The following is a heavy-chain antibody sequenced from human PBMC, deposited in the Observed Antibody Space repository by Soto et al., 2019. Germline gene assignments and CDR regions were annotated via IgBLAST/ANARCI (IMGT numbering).Heavy chain of an antibody. CDR1: DASISSDY. Sequence: SESLSLTCTVSDASISSDYWSSLRQPPGKGLEWIGYIYYSGSTNYNPSLKSRVTISVDTSKNQFSLKLSSVTAADTAVYYCASGRYQLLLDYYYYGMDVWGQGTTVT. V-gene: IGHV4-59*01. CDR2: IYYSGST. D-gene: IGHD2-2*01. CDR3: ASGRYQLLLDYYYYGMDV. J-gene: IGHJ6*02.